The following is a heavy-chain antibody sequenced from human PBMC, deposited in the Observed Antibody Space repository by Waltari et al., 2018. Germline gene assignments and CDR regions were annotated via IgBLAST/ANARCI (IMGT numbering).Heavy chain of an antibody. D-gene: IGHD6-13*01. J-gene: IGHJ5*02. CDR2: INHSGST. V-gene: IGHV4-34*01. Sequence: QVQLQQWGAGLLKPSETLSLTCAVNGGSFSGYYWRWIRPPPGKGLEWIGEINHSGSTNYNPSLKSRVTISVDTSKNQFSLKLSSVTAADTAVYYCARGPGSSSWYKRWWFDPWGQGTLVTVSS. CDR1: GGSFSGYY. CDR3: ARGPGSSSWYKRWWFDP.